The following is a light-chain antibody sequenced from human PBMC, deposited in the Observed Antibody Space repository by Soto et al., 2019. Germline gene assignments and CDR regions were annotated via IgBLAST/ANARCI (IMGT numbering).Light chain of an antibody. V-gene: IGLV2-14*01. CDR3: ISYTSSSTL. CDR1: SSDVGDYNY. CDR2: DVS. Sequence: QSALTQPASVSGSPGQSITISCTGTSSDVGDYNYVSWYQQHPGKAPKLMLYDVSNRPSGISNRFSGSKSGNTASLTISGLQAEDEADYYCISYTSSSTLFGTGTKLTVL. J-gene: IGLJ1*01.